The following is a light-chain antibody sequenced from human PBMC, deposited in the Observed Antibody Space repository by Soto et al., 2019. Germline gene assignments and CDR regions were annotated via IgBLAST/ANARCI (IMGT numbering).Light chain of an antibody. V-gene: IGKV3-20*01. J-gene: IGKJ2*01. CDR2: GAS. CDR1: QGVSTSY. CDR3: QQYDSSTYT. Sequence: EIVMTQSPATLSVSPGERATLSCRASQGVSTSYLAWYQQKPGQAPRLLIYGASSRASGIPDRFSGSGSGTDFTLTINRLEPEDFAVYYCQQYDSSTYTFGQGTKVDIK.